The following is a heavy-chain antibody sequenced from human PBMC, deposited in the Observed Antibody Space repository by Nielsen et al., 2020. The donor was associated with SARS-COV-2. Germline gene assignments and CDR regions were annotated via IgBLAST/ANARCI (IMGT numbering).Heavy chain of an antibody. CDR3: AREGSSGNNWFDP. V-gene: IGHV4-59*01. CDR1: GGSISSYY. Sequence: ETLSLTCSVSGGSISSYYWSWIRQPPGKGLEWIGFIYYTGSTNYNPSLKSRITISLDTSKNQFSLKLSSVTAADTAVYYCAREGSSGNNWFDPWGQGTLVTVSS. D-gene: IGHD3-22*01. CDR2: IYYTGST. J-gene: IGHJ5*02.